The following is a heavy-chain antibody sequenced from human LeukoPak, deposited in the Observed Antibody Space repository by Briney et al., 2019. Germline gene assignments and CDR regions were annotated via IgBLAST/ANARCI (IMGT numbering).Heavy chain of an antibody. D-gene: IGHD3-10*01. CDR2: ISGSGGST. Sequence: GGSLRLSCAASGFTFSSYSMNWVRQAPGKGPEWVSAISGSGGSTYYADSVKGRFTVSRDNSKNTLYLQMNSLRAEDTAVYYCAKDSRLWPYFDYWGQGTLVTVSS. V-gene: IGHV3-23*01. J-gene: IGHJ4*02. CDR3: AKDSRLWPYFDY. CDR1: GFTFSSYS.